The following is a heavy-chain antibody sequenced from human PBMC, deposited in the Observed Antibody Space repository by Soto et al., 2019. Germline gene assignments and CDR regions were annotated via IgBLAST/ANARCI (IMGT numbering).Heavy chain of an antibody. Sequence: SETLSLTCTVSGGSISSYYWSWIRQPPGKGLEWIGYIYYSGSTNYNPSLKSRVTISVDTSKNQFSLKLSSVTAADTAVYYCARGDSSGYYGYYYYGMDVWGQGTTVTVSS. CDR3: ARGDSSGYYGYYYYGMDV. CDR2: IYYSGST. D-gene: IGHD3-22*01. CDR1: GGSISSYY. V-gene: IGHV4-59*08. J-gene: IGHJ6*02.